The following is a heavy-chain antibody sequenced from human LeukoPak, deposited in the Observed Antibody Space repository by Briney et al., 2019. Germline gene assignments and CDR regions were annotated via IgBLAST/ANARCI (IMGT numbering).Heavy chain of an antibody. V-gene: IGHV4-59*08. CDR1: GGSISSYY. CDR3: ARGIGSSGWFADYYYGMDV. Sequence: KSSETLSLTCTVSGGSISSYYWSWIRQPPGKGLEWIGYIYYSGSTNYNPSLKSRVTISVDTSKNQFSLKLSSVTAADTAVYYCARGIGSSGWFADYYYGMDVWGQGTTVTVSS. D-gene: IGHD6-19*01. CDR2: IYYSGST. J-gene: IGHJ6*02.